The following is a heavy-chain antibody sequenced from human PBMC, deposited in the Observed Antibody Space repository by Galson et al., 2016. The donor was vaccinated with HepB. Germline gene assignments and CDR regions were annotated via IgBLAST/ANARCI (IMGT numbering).Heavy chain of an antibody. J-gene: IGHJ4*02. CDR2: ISGSGGNT. Sequence: SLRLSCAASGFTFDIYGMSWVRQAPGKGLEWVSAISGSGGNTYYADSVKGRFAISRDNSKKTLYLQMSSLRAEDTAVYYCAKPSGGYDRYYLDYWGQGTLVTVSS. CDR3: AKPSGGYDRYYLDY. D-gene: IGHD5-12*01. V-gene: IGHV3-23*01. CDR1: GFTFDIYG.